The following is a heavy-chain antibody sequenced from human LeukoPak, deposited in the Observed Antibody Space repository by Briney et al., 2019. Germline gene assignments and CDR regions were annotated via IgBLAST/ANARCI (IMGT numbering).Heavy chain of an antibody. J-gene: IGHJ4*02. CDR2: VKSKTHGGTT. CDR1: GFTFGGYA. Sequence: GGSLRLSCTGSGFTFGGYAMSWVRQAPGKGLEWVGRVKSKTHGGTTAYAAPVKGRFTISRDDSKTTVYLQMNSLKSEDAALYYCTTERPYFDNWGQGTLVTVSS. CDR3: TTERPYFDN. V-gene: IGHV3-15*01.